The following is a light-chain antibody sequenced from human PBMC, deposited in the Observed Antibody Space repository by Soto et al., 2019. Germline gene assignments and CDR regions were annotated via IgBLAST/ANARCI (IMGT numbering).Light chain of an antibody. V-gene: IGKV1-39*01. CDR1: QSISSY. CDR2: AAS. CDR3: QQSYSTPIT. Sequence: DIQITQSPYSLSAFVGDIVTITCRASQSISSYLNWYQQKPGKAPKLLIYAASSLQSGVPSRFSGSGSGTDFTLTISSLQPEDFATYYCQQSYSTPITFGQGTRLEI. J-gene: IGKJ5*01.